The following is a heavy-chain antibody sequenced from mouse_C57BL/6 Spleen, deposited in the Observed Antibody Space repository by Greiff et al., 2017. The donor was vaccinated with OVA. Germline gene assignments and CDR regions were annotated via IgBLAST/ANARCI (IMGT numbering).Heavy chain of an antibody. V-gene: IGHV1-50*01. CDR1: GYTFTSYW. CDR3: ARRGLSYFDY. J-gene: IGHJ2*01. Sequence: QVQLQQPGAELVKPGASVKLSCKASGYTFTSYWMQWVKQRPGQGLEWIGEIDPSDSYTNYNQKFKGKATLTVDPSSSTAYMQLSSLTSEDSAVYYCARRGLSYFDYWGQGTTLTVSS. CDR2: IDPSDSYT. D-gene: IGHD3-3*01.